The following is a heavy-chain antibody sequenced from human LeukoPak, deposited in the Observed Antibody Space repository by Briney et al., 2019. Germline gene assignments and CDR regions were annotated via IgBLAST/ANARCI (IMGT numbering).Heavy chain of an antibody. CDR2: ILPIFGTS. CDR3: ARAEDQGRYFDWLPGFDP. D-gene: IGHD3-9*01. CDR1: GGTFSSYV. J-gene: IGHJ5*02. V-gene: IGHV1-69*13. Sequence: HRASVKVSCKASGGTFSSYVINWVRQAPGQGLEWMGGILPIFGTSIYSQQFQGRVTITADESTNTAYMELNGLRSDDTATYYCARAEDQGRYFDWLPGFDPWGQGTLVTVSS.